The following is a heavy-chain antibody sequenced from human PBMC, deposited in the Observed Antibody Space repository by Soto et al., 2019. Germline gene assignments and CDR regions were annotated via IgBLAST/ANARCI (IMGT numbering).Heavy chain of an antibody. D-gene: IGHD3-10*01. J-gene: IGHJ6*02. CDR1: GFTVSSKY. CDR2: ISGSGGST. Sequence: PGGSLRLSCAASGFTVSSKYMTWVRQAPGKGLEWVSAISGSGGSTYYADSVKGRFTISRDNSKNTLYLQMNSLRAEDTAVYYCATLLYGSGSYYNYYYYGMDVWGQGTTVTVSS. CDR3: ATLLYGSGSYYNYYYYGMDV. V-gene: IGHV3-23*01.